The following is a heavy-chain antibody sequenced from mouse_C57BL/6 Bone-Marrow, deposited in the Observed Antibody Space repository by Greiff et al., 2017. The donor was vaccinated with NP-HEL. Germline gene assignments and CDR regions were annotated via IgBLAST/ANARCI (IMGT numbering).Heavy chain of an antibody. CDR3: ARDGYSSWFAY. CDR2: IDPSDSYT. Sequence: QVQLQQSGAELVMPGASVKLSCKASGYTFTSYWMHWVKQRPGQGLEWIGEIDPSDSYTNYNQKFKGKSTLTVDKSSSTAYMQLSSLTSEDSAVYYCARDGYSSWFAYWGQGTLVTVSA. V-gene: IGHV1-69*01. D-gene: IGHD2-3*01. J-gene: IGHJ3*01. CDR1: GYTFTSYW.